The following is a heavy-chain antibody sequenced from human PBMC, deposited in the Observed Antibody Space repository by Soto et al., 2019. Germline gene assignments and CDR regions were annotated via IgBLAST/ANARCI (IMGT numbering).Heavy chain of an antibody. D-gene: IGHD2-15*01. Sequence: GGSLRLSCAASGFTFSSYAMTWVRQAPGKGLEWVSSISFSDGGTYYADSVKGRLTISRDNSKNTLFLQMNSLRVEDTAVYYCVKDDRILGRRYFDLWGRGTLVTV. CDR1: GFTFSSYA. CDR2: ISFSDGGT. V-gene: IGHV3-23*01. J-gene: IGHJ2*01. CDR3: VKDDRILGRRYFDL.